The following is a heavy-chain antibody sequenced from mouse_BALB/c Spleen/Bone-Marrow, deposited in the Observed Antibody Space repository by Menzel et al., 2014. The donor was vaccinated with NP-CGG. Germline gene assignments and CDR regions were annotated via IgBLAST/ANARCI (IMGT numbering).Heavy chain of an antibody. CDR1: GFTFSSFA. J-gene: IGHJ2*01. CDR3: ARSGSSSGCFDY. D-gene: IGHD1-1*01. CDR2: ISSGSSTI. V-gene: IGHV5-17*02. Sequence: EVKLMESGGGLVQPGGSRKLSCAASGFTFSSFAMHWARQAPEKGLEWVAYISSGSSTIYYADTVMGRFTISRDNPKNALFLQMTSLRSEDTAMYYCARSGSSSGCFDYWGQGTTLTVSS.